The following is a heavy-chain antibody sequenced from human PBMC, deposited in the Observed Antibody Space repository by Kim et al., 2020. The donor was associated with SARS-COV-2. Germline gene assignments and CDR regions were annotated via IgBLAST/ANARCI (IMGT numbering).Heavy chain of an antibody. Sequence: GGSLRLSCAASGFTFRSYAMTWVRQAPGKGLEWVSGISNYGGSTYYADSVKGRFTISRDNSENTLYLQMSSLRAEDTALYYCAKVKYDSYYYGMDVWGQGTTVTVSS. CDR3: AKVKYDSYYYGMDV. V-gene: IGHV3-23*01. D-gene: IGHD3-16*01. CDR1: GFTFRSYA. J-gene: IGHJ6*02. CDR2: ISNYGGST.